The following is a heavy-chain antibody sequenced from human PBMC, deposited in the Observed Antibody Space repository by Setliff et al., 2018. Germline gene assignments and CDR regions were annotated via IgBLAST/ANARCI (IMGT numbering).Heavy chain of an antibody. CDR3: ARHLLVQGTYHFDY. Sequence: TLSLTCAVSGHSIDSDSYWGWIRQSPGKGLEWIGSMYYSGSTYYNPSLKGRVTLSVDTTKNQFSLKLTSMTAADTAVYFCARHLLVQGTYHFDYWGQGSPVTVSS. V-gene: IGHV4-38-2*01. J-gene: IGHJ4*02. CDR1: GHSIDSDSY. CDR2: MYYSGST. D-gene: IGHD3-10*01.